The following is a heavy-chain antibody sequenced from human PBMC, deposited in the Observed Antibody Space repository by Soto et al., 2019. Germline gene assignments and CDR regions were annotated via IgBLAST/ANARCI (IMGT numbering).Heavy chain of an antibody. D-gene: IGHD6-13*01. Sequence: SETLSLTCAVYGGSFSGYYWSWIRQPPGKGLEWIGEINHSGSTNYNPSLKSRVTISVDTSKNQFSLKLSSVTTADTAVYYCARDQGSSSWAPFDYWGQGTLVTVSS. CDR1: GGSFSGYY. J-gene: IGHJ4*02. V-gene: IGHV4-34*01. CDR2: INHSGST. CDR3: ARDQGSSSWAPFDY.